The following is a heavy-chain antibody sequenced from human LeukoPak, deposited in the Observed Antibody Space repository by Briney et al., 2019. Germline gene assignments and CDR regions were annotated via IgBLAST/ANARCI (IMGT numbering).Heavy chain of an antibody. CDR1: GGSISSSSYY. J-gene: IGHJ4*02. CDR2: IYYSGST. Sequence: SQTMSPTSTVYGGSISSSSYYWGWIRQPPGKELEWIGSIYYSGSTYYNPSLKSRVTISVDTSKNQFSLKLSSVTAADTAVYYCARLPVAATPRWGQGTLVTVSS. V-gene: IGHV4-39*01. D-gene: IGHD2-15*01. CDR3: ARLPVAATPR.